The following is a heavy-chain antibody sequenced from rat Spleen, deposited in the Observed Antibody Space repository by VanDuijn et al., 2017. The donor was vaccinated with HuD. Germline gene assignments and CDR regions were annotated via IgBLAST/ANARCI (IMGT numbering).Heavy chain of an antibody. Sequence: QVQLKESGPGLVQPSQTLSLTCTVSGLSLTTNSVSWIRQPPGKGLEWMGTIWNDGSTDYNSALKSRLSISRDTSKSQVFLKMNSLQTEDTAIYLCARDNYVDYWGQGVMVTVSS. J-gene: IGHJ2*01. CDR3: ARDNYVDY. CDR2: IWNDGST. V-gene: IGHV2-47*01. CDR1: GLSLTTNS.